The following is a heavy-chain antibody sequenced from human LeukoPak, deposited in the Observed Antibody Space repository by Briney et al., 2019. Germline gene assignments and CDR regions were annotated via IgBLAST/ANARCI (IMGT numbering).Heavy chain of an antibody. CDR3: ARELRNYYYDSSGYDY. J-gene: IGHJ4*02. Sequence: SETLSLTCTVSGDSISSGSYYWSWIRQPPGKGLEWIGSIYYSGSTYYNPSLKSRVTISVDTSKNQFSLKLSSVTAADTAVYYCARELRNYYYDSSGYDYWGQGTLVTVSS. CDR1: GDSISSGSYY. CDR2: IYYSGST. V-gene: IGHV4-39*07. D-gene: IGHD3-22*01.